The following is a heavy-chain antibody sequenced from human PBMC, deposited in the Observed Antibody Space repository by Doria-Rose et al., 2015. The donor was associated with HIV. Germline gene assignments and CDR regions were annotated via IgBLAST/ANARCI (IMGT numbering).Heavy chain of an antibody. CDR1: GVSLSSPGMG. CDR2: IFSDDER. J-gene: IGHJ4*02. Sequence: QVTLKESGPVLVKPTETLTLTCTVSGVSLSSPGMGVSWIRRPPGKALEWLANIFSDDERSYKPSSKSRLTISRGTSTSQVVLTMTDMDPVDTATYYCARIKSSRWYHKYYFDFWGQGTLVIVSA. CDR3: ARIKSSRWYHKYYFDF. D-gene: IGHD6-13*01. V-gene: IGHV2-26*01.